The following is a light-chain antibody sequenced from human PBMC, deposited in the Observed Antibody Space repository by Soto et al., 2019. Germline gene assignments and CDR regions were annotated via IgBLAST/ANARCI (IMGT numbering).Light chain of an antibody. CDR1: PSVSSSY. J-gene: IGKJ4*01. V-gene: IGKV3-20*01. Sequence: EIVLTQSPGTLSLSPGERATLSCRATPSVSSSYLAWYQQRPGQAPRLLIYGTSSRATGIPDRFSCSESGTDFTLTISRLEPEDFAVYYCQQYGSSPLTFGGGTKVEIK. CDR3: QQYGSSPLT. CDR2: GTS.